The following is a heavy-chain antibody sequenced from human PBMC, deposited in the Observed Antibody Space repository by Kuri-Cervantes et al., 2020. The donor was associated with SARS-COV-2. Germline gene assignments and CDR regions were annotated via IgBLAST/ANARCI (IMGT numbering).Heavy chain of an antibody. CDR3: ARDRDLAGGMDV. V-gene: IGHV6-1*01. J-gene: IGHJ6*02. CDR1: GDSVSSNSAA. CDR2: TFYRSKWYN. D-gene: IGHD6-13*01. Sequence: LRLSCAISGDSVSSNSAAWNWIRQSPSRGLEWLGRTFYRSKWYNDYAVSVKSRITINPDTSKNQSSLQLNSVTPEDTAVYYCARDRDLAGGMDVWGQGTTVTVSS.